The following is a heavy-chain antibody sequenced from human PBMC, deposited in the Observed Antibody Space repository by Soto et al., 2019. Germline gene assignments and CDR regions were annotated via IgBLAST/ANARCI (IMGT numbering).Heavy chain of an antibody. Sequence: GGSLRLSCAASGFTFSSYAMHWVRQAPGKGLEWVAVISYDGSNKYYADSVKGRFTISRDNSKNTLYLQMNSLRAEDTAVDYCARDPSVMCSSTSCYQEKDYYYYGMDVWGQGTTVTVSS. CDR1: GFTFSSYA. J-gene: IGHJ6*02. D-gene: IGHD2-2*01. V-gene: IGHV3-30-3*01. CDR3: ARDPSVMCSSTSCYQEKDYYYYGMDV. CDR2: ISYDGSNK.